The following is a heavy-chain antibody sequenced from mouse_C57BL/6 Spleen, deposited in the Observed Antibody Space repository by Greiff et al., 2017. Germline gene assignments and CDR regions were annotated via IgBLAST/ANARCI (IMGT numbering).Heavy chain of an antibody. CDR2: IYPGSGNT. CDR3: ARIHYYGSSSFYAMDY. CDR1: GYTFTDYY. D-gene: IGHD1-1*01. V-gene: IGHV1-84*01. Sequence: VQVVESGPELVKPGASVKISCKASGYTFTDYYINWVKQRPGQGLEWIGWIYPGSGNTKYNEKFKGKATLTVDTSSSTAYMQLSSLTSEDSAVYFCARIHYYGSSSFYAMDYWGQGTSVTVSS. J-gene: IGHJ4*01.